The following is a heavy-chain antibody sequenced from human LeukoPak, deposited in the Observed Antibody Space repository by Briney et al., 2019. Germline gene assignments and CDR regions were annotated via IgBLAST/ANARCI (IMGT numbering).Heavy chain of an antibody. V-gene: IGHV3-53*01. Sequence: PGGSLRLSCAASGFTVSSNYMSWVRQAPGKGLEWFSVIYTGGSTYYADSVKGRFTISRDNSKNTLYLQMNSLRAEDTAVYYCARDAYCSGGSCYSDYWGQGTLVTVSS. J-gene: IGHJ4*02. D-gene: IGHD2-15*01. CDR3: ARDAYCSGGSCYSDY. CDR2: IYTGGST. CDR1: GFTVSSNY.